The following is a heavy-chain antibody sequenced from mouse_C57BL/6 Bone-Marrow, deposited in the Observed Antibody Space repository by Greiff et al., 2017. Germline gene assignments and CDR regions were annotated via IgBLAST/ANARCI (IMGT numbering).Heavy chain of an antibody. V-gene: IGHV1-69*01. J-gene: IGHJ4*01. CDR3: AREDHYYGSSLYAMDY. CDR2: IDPSDSYT. Sequence: VQLQQPGAELVMPGASVKLSCKASGYTFTSYWMHWVKQRPGQGLEWIGEIDPSDSYTNYNQKFKGKSTLTVDKSSSTAYMQLSSLTSEDSAVYYCAREDHYYGSSLYAMDYWGQGTSVTVSS. CDR1: GYTFTSYW. D-gene: IGHD1-1*01.